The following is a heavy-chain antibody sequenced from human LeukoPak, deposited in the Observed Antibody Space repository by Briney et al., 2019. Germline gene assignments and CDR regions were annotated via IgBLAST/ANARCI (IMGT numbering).Heavy chain of an antibody. V-gene: IGHV4-34*01. J-gene: IGHJ4*02. CDR3: ARERGRFGVDY. CDR1: GGSFSGYY. CDR2: INHSGST. D-gene: IGHD3-10*01. Sequence: PSETLSLTCAVYGGSFSGYYWSWIRQPPGKGLEWIGEINHSGSTNYNPSLKSRVTISVDTSKNQFSLKLSSVTAADTAVYYCARERGRFGVDYWGQGTLVTVSS.